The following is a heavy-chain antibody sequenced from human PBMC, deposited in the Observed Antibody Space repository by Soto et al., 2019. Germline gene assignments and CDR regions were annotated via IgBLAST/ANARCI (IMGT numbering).Heavy chain of an antibody. V-gene: IGHV3-48*03. CDR3: ARDPAIYSGKFDYGLDV. J-gene: IGHJ6*02. CDR2: ISGSGSTI. Sequence: LRLSCAASGFTFSGYEMNWVRQAPGKGLEWVSYISGSGSTIYYADSVRGRFTISRDNAKNSLYLQMNSLRAEDTAVYYCARDPAIYSGKFDYGLDVWGQGTTVTVSS. D-gene: IGHD4-4*01. CDR1: GFTFSGYE.